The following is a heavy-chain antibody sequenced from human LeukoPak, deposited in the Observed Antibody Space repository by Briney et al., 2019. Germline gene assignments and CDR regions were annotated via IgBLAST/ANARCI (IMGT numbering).Heavy chain of an antibody. Sequence: SETLSLTCTVSGGSISSHYWSWIRQPPGKGLEWIGYIYYSGSTNYNPSLKSRVTISVDTSKNQFSLKLSSVTAADTAVYYCARYRVAVAGTSFGAFASYYYYGMDVWGQGTTVTVSS. D-gene: IGHD6-19*01. CDR1: GGSISSHY. V-gene: IGHV4-59*11. CDR2: IYYSGST. J-gene: IGHJ6*02. CDR3: ARYRVAVAGTSFGAFASYYYYGMDV.